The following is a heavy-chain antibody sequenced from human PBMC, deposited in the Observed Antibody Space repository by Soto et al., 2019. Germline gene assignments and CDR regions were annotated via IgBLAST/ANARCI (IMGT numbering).Heavy chain of an antibody. Sequence: QVQLVESGGGVVQPGRSLRLSCAASGFTFSSFGVHWVRQAPGKGLEWVAVIGNDGNNRRYADSVRGRFTVSSDNSKNTVYLQMDSLRVEDTAMYYCARDRELGRTSPYFDFWGQGTLVTVSS. J-gene: IGHJ4*02. CDR2: IGNDGNNR. CDR1: GFTFSSFG. V-gene: IGHV3-33*01. CDR3: ARDRELGRTSPYFDF. D-gene: IGHD3-10*01.